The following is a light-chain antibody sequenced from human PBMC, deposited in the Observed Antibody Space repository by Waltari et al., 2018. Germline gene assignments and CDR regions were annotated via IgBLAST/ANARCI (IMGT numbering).Light chain of an antibody. V-gene: IGLV2-23*02. CDR2: GVN. J-gene: IGLJ2*01. Sequence: QSALTQPASVSGSPGQSITISCTGTNNDIGSYNLVSWYQQHPGKAPKVIIFGVNKRPSGVSKRFSGSKSGNAASLTVSGLHPEDEADYYCCSYAGTPRVVFGGGTKLTVL. CDR1: NNDIGSYNL. CDR3: CSYAGTPRVV.